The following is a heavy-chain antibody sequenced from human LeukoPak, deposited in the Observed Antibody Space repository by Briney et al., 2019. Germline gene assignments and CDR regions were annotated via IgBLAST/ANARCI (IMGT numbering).Heavy chain of an antibody. CDR1: GGSISSYY. D-gene: IGHD3-22*01. CDR2: VYYSGNT. J-gene: IGHJ4*02. CDR3: ARGGGYYDSSGYYPFDY. Sequence: SETLSLTCVVSGGSISSYYWSWIRQPPGKGLEWIGYVYYSGNTNYNPSLKSRVTISEDTSKNQFSLKLSSVTAADTAVYCCARGGGYYDSSGYYPFDYWGQGTLVTVSS. V-gene: IGHV4-59*01.